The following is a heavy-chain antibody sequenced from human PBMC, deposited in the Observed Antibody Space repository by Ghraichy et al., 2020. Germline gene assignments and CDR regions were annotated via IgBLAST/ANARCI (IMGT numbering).Heavy chain of an antibody. CDR3: ARRGYSSGWDFDY. Sequence: GESLNISCAASGFTFSSYSMNWVRQAPGKGLEWVSSISSSSSYIYYADSVKGRFTISRDNAKNSLYLQMNSLRAEDTAVYYCARRGYSSGWDFDYWGQGTLVTVSS. CDR2: ISSSSSYI. V-gene: IGHV3-21*01. J-gene: IGHJ4*02. CDR1: GFTFSSYS. D-gene: IGHD6-19*01.